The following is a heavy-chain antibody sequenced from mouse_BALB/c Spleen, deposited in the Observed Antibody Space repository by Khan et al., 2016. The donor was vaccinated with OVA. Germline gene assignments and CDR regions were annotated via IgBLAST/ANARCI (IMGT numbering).Heavy chain of an antibody. Sequence: EVELVESGGGLVKPGGSLKLSCAASGFTFSDYYMYWVCQTPEKRLEWVATISDGGSYTYYPDSVKGRFTISRDNAQNNLYLQMNSLKSEDTAMYYCAREWGLYRYAWFAYWGQGTLVTVSA. CDR1: GFTFSDYY. CDR3: AREWGLYRYAWFAY. D-gene: IGHD2-14*01. CDR2: ISDGGSYT. V-gene: IGHV5-4*02. J-gene: IGHJ3*01.